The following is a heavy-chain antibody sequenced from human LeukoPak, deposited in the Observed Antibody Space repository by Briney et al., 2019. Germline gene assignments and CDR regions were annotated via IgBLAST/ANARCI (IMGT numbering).Heavy chain of an antibody. V-gene: IGHV3-11*06. CDR2: VSTVTRNT. D-gene: IGHD6-19*01. Sequence: GGSLRLSCAASGFDFSAYYMSWIRQAPGKGLEWVSYVSTVTRNTKYADSVKGRFTISRDNVKNSLYMQMNNLTAEDTAVYYCARGEAVAVPFDFWGQGALVTVSS. CDR3: ARGEAVAVPFDF. J-gene: IGHJ4*02. CDR1: GFDFSAYY.